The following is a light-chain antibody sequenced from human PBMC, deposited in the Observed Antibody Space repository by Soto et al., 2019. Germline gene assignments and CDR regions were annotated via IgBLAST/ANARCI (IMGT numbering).Light chain of an antibody. CDR3: AAWDDSLNGPV. V-gene: IGLV1-44*01. Sequence: QSVLTQPPSASGTPGQRVTISCSGSNSNIGSYSVNWYRHLPGTAPKLLVFSDDQRLSGVPDRFSGSKSGPSASLAISGLQSEDEADYYCAAWDDSLNGPVFGGGTQLTVL. CDR2: SDD. J-gene: IGLJ2*01. CDR1: NSNIGSYS.